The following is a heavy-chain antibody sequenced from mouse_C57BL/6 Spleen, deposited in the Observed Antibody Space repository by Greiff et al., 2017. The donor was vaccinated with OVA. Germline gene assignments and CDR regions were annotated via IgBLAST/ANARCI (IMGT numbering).Heavy chain of an antibody. V-gene: IGHV1-53*01. Sequence: QVQLQQSGTELVKPGASVKLSCKASGYTFTSYWMHWVKQRPGQGLAWIGNINPSNGGNNYNEKLKSKATLTLDTSSSTAYMQLSSLTSEDSAVYNCARGGDFYVWGTGTTVTVSS. J-gene: IGHJ1*03. CDR1: GYTFTSYW. CDR2: INPSNGGN. CDR3: ARGGDFYV.